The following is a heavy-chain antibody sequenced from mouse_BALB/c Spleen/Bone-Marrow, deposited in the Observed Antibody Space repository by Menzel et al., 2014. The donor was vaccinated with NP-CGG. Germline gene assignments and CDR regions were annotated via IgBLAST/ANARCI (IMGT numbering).Heavy chain of an antibody. V-gene: IGHV1-37*01. Sequence: EVKLVESGPELVKPGASVKLSCRASGFSFTDYFINWVKQSHGKSLEWIGRIHPYNGDTFYNQKFKVKATLTVDKSSNTARMELLSLTSEDSAVYYCGRYGYDAMDSWGQGTSVTVSS. D-gene: IGHD1-1*02. CDR3: GRYGYDAMDS. J-gene: IGHJ4*01. CDR2: IHPYNGDT. CDR1: GFSFTDYF.